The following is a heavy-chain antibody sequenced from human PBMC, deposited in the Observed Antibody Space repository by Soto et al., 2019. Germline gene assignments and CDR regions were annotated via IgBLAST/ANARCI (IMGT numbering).Heavy chain of an antibody. V-gene: IGHV4-30-2*01. CDR3: ARGVTTVTTFDY. CDR2: IYHSGST. CDR1: GGSISSGGYS. D-gene: IGHD4-17*01. J-gene: IGHJ4*02. Sequence: PSETLSLTCAVSGGSISSGGYSWSWIRQPPGKGLECIGYIYHSGSTYYSPSLKSRVTISVDRSKNQFSLKLSSVTAADTAVYYCARGVTTVTTFDYWGQGTLVTSPQ.